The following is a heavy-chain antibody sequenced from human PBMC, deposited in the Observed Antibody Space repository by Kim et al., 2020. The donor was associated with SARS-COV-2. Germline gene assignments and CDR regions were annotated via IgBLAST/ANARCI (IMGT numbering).Heavy chain of an antibody. Sequence: GNTQYNPSLKSRVTISMNTSKTQLSLKLRSVPAADTAVYYCARGRGYTWGYWGQGALVTVSS. CDR3: ARGRGYTWGY. V-gene: IGHV4-34*01. CDR2: GNT. J-gene: IGHJ4*02. D-gene: IGHD5-12*01.